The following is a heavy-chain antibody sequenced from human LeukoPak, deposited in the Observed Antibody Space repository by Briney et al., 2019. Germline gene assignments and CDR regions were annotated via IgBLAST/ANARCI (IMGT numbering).Heavy chain of an antibody. CDR2: ISGSGGST. D-gene: IGHD3-22*01. V-gene: IGHV3-23*01. CDR1: GFTFSSYA. Sequence: GGSLRLSCAASGFTFSSYAMSWVRQAPGKGLEWDSAISGSGGSTYYADSVKGRFTISRDNSKNTLYLQMNSLRAEDTAVYYCAKPNYYDSSGYYWNDAFDIWGQGTMVTVSS. CDR3: AKPNYYDSSGYYWNDAFDI. J-gene: IGHJ3*02.